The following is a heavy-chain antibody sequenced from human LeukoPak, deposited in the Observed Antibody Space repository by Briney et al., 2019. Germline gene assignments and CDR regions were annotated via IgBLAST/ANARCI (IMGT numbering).Heavy chain of an antibody. CDR2: IYYSGST. V-gene: IGHV4-39*01. D-gene: IGHD6-19*01. CDR1: GGSISSSSYY. J-gene: IGHJ4*02. CDR3: ARHRGGIAVAGTLY. Sequence: SETLSLTCTVSGGSISSSSYYWGWIRQPPGKGLEWIGSIYYSGSTYYNPSLKSRVTISVDTSENQFSLKLSSVTAADTAVYYCARHRGGIAVAGTLYWGQGTLVTVSS.